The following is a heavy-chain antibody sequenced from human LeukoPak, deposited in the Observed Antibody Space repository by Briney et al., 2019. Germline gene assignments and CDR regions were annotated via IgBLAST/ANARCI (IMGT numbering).Heavy chain of an antibody. J-gene: IGHJ6*02. CDR1: GGSISSGGYY. CDR3: ARDTTHGMDV. Sequence: SQTLSLTCTVSGGSISSGGYYWSWIRQHPGKGLEWIGNIYYSGSTYYNPSLKSRVTISVDTSKNQFSLKLSSVTAADTAVYYCARDTTHGMDVWGQGTTVTVSS. CDR2: IYYSGST. V-gene: IGHV4-31*03. D-gene: IGHD1-1*01.